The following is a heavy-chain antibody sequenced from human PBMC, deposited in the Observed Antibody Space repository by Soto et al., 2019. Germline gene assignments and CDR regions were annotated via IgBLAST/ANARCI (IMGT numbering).Heavy chain of an antibody. V-gene: IGHV4-4*08. Sequence: QVQLQQSGPGLVKPSETLSLTCTVSGGSIINYYCSWFRQSPGKGLEWIGYMNHDGYSAYNLSLKRRITMSAATSRTQFSLMLDSVTDRDAGGYYCARRGYGAQHGLVAAGGQGTTVIVSS. CDR1: GGSIINYY. CDR2: MNHDGYS. D-gene: IGHD3-10*01. CDR3: ARRGYGAQHGLVAA. J-gene: IGHJ6*02.